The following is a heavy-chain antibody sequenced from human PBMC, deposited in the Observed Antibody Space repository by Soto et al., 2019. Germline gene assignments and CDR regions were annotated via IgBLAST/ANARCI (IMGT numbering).Heavy chain of an antibody. D-gene: IGHD4-17*01. J-gene: IGHJ6*02. CDR2: MHYSGNT. V-gene: IGHV4-31*03. CDR1: GGPISRGGYY. Sequence: QVQLQESGPGLVKPSQTLSLTCTVSGGPISRGGYYWSWIRQHPGKGLEWIGNMHYSGNTYYNPSLKSRVTISIGTSKNQFSLKLRSVTAADTAVYYCARDRPETTPPYYFYGVDVWGQGTTVTVSS. CDR3: ARDRPETTPPYYFYGVDV.